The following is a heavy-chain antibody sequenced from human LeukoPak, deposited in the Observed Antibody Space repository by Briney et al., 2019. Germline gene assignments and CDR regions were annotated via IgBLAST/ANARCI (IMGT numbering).Heavy chain of an antibody. CDR2: IKQDGSEK. Sequence: PGGSLRLSCAASGFTFSSYWMSWVRQAPGKGLEWVANIKQDGSEKYYVDSVKGRFTISRDNAKNSLYLQMNSLRAEDTAVYYCASAPADGSGYYNFDQWGQGTLVTVSS. CDR1: GFTFSSYW. CDR3: ASAPADGSGYYNFDQ. V-gene: IGHV3-7*01. D-gene: IGHD3-22*01. J-gene: IGHJ4*02.